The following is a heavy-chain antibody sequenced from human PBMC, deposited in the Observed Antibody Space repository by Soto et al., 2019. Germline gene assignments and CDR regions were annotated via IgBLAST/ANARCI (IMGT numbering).Heavy chain of an antibody. J-gene: IGHJ4*02. CDR1: GFTFDDYA. V-gene: IGHV3-9*01. CDR3: AKAVGSYGNFDY. D-gene: IGHD5-18*01. Sequence: EVQLVESGGGLVQPGRSLRLSCAASGFTFDDYAMHWVRQAPGKGLEWVSGISWNSGSIGYADSVMGRFTISRDNAKNSLYLQMNSLRAEDTALYYCAKAVGSYGNFDYWGQGTLVTVSS. CDR2: ISWNSGSI.